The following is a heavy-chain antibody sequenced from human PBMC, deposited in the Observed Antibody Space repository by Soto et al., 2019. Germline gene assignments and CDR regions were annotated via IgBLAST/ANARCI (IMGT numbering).Heavy chain of an antibody. CDR1: GFTFSSYS. CDR2: ISSSSYI. J-gene: IGHJ6*02. Sequence: PGGSLRLSCAASGFTFSSYSMNWVRQAPGKGLEWVSSISSSSYIYYADSVKGRFTISRDNAKNSLYLQMNSLRAEDTAVYYCARAQQQLVSKTGMDVWGQGTTVTVSS. CDR3: ARAQQQLVSKTGMDV. V-gene: IGHV3-21*01. D-gene: IGHD6-13*01.